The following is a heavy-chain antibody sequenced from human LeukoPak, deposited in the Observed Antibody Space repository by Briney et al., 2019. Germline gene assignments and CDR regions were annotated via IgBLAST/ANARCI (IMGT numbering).Heavy chain of an antibody. J-gene: IGHJ6*02. CDR1: GYSFTSYW. V-gene: IGHV5-10-1*01. CDR2: IDPSDSYT. D-gene: IGHD3-22*01. CDR3: ASSYYDSSGYPYYYGMDV. Sequence: GESLRISFKGSGYSFTSYWISWVRQMPGKGLEWMGRIDPSDSYTNYSPSFQGHVTISADKSISTAYLQWSSLKASDTAMYYCASSYYDSSGYPYYYGMDVWGQGTTVTVSS.